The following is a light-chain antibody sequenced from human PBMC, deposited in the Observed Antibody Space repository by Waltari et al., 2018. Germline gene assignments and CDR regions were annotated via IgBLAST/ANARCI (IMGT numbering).Light chain of an antibody. CDR1: QTISGSW. J-gene: IGKJ4*01. CDR3: QQYDGSSVT. CDR2: GAS. V-gene: IGKV3-20*01. Sequence: EIALTQSPGTLSLSPGESATLSCRASQTISGSWLTWYQRKPGQAPRLLIYGASSRATGIPVRFSGSGSGTDFTLTISRLEPEDSAVYYCQQYDGSSVTFGGGTKVEVK.